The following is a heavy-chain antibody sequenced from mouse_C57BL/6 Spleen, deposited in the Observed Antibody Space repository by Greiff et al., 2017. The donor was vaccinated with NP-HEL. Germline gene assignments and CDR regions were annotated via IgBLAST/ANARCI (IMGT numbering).Heavy chain of an antibody. Sequence: EVQRVESEGGLVQPGSSMKLSCTASGFTFSDYYMAWVRQVPEKGLEWVANINYDGSSTYYLDALKSRFNISRDNAKNILYLQMRSLKSEDTATYYCAVGYFDYWGQGTTLTVSS. V-gene: IGHV5-16*01. CDR3: AVGYFDY. J-gene: IGHJ2*01. CDR1: GFTFSDYY. CDR2: INYDGSST.